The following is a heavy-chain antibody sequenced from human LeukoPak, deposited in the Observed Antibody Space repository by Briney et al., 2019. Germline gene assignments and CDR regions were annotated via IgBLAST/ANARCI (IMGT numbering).Heavy chain of an antibody. CDR2: ISSGGGST. Sequence: GGSLRLSCAGSGFTFSSYAMRWVRQAPGKGLEWVSGISSGGGSTYYADSVKGRFTISRDNSKNTLDLEMNSLRAEDTAVYYCARGPIVGATSYFDYWGQGTLVTVSS. V-gene: IGHV3-23*01. J-gene: IGHJ4*02. CDR3: ARGPIVGATSYFDY. D-gene: IGHD1-26*01. CDR1: GFTFSSYA.